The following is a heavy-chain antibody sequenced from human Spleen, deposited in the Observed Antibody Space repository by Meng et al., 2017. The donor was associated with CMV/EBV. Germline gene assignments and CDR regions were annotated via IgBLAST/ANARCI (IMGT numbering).Heavy chain of an antibody. CDR2: IYSGGST. D-gene: IGHD6-13*01. Sequence: GGSLRLSCAASGFTVSINYMSWVRQAPGKGLEWVSVIYSGGSTYYADSVKGRFTISRDNSKNTLYLQMNSLRAEDTAVYYCARIAASDAFDIWGQGTMVTVSS. J-gene: IGHJ3*02. V-gene: IGHV3-66*01. CDR3: ARIAASDAFDI. CDR1: GFTVSINY.